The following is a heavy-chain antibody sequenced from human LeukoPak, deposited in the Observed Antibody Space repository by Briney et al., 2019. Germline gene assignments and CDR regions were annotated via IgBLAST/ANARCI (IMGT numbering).Heavy chain of an antibody. CDR2: IWYDGSNK. CDR3: AKDDRGNEAPFDY. Sequence: GGSLRLSCAASGLTFSSYGIHWVRQAPGKGLEWVAVIWYDGSNKYYADSVKGRFTISRDNPKNTLHLQMNSLRAEDTAVYYCAKDDRGNEAPFDYWGQGTLVTVSS. V-gene: IGHV3-30*02. CDR1: GLTFSSYG. J-gene: IGHJ4*02.